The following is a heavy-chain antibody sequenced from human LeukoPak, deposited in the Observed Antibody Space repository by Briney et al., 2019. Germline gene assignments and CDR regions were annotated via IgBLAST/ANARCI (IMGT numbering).Heavy chain of an antibody. CDR3: ARESSSWLYYYYYYMDV. CDR1: GYTFTSYD. Sequence: ASVKVSCKASGYTFTSYDINWVRQATGQGLEWMGWMNPNSGNTGYAQKFQGRVTMTRNTSISTAYMELSSLRSEDTVVYYCARESSSWLYYYYYYMDVWGKGTTVTVSS. J-gene: IGHJ6*03. CDR2: MNPNSGNT. V-gene: IGHV1-8*01. D-gene: IGHD6-13*01.